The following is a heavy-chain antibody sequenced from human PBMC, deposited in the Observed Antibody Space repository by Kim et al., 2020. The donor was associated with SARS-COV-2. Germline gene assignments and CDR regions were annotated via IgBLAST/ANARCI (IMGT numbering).Heavy chain of an antibody. CDR3: ARDFSSSWYVSGFDP. J-gene: IGHJ5*02. CDR1: GFTFSSYG. CDR2: ISYDGSNK. Sequence: SLRLSCAASGFTFSSYGMHWVRQAPGKGLEWVAVISYDGSNKYYADSVKGRFTISRDNSKNTLYLQMNSLRAEDTAVYYCARDFSSSWYVSGFDPWGQGTLVTVSS. D-gene: IGHD6-13*01. V-gene: IGHV3-33*05.